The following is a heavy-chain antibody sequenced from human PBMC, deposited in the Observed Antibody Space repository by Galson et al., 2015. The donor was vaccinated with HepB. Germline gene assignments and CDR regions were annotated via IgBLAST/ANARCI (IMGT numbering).Heavy chain of an antibody. CDR2: ISYDGSNK. J-gene: IGHJ6*02. V-gene: IGHV3-30-3*01. CDR1: GFTFSSYA. Sequence: SLRLSCAASGFTFSSYAMHWVRQAPGKGLEWVAVISYDGSNKYYADSVKGRFTISRDNSKNTLHLQMNSLRAEDTAVYYCARKKNASGDLYYYYGMDVWGQGTTVTASS. CDR3: ARKKNASGDLYYYYGMDV. D-gene: IGHD4-17*01.